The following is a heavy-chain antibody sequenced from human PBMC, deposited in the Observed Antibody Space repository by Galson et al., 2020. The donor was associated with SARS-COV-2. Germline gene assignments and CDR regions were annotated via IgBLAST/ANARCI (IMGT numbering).Heavy chain of an antibody. CDR2: IDPDDDK. J-gene: IGHJ6*02. CDR3: ARGLYDSLAGYYDGMVV. V-gene: IGHV2-70*04. Sequence: SGPTLAKPTQTLTLNCTFPGFPLSTSGMRVRWIRQPPGKALECLARIDPDDDKFYSTSLKTKPTISKDTSKDQVVLKITNMDPVDTATYYCARGLYDSLAGYYDGMVVWGQWITVAVSS. D-gene: IGHD3-9*01. CDR1: GFPLSTSGMR.